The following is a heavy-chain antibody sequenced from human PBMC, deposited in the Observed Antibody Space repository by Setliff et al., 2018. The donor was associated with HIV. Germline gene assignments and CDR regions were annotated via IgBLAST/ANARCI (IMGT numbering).Heavy chain of an antibody. D-gene: IGHD1-1*01. J-gene: IGHJ4*02. CDR2: IIPIFGTA. CDR3: ARHEKPLPTTPLGY. V-gene: IGHV1-69*05. CDR1: GGTFSSYA. Sequence: SVKVSCKASGGTFSSYAISWVRQAPGQGLEWMGGIIPIFGTANYAQKFQGRVTITTDESTSTAYMELSSLRSEDTAVYYCARHEKPLPTTPLGYWGPGTLVTVSS.